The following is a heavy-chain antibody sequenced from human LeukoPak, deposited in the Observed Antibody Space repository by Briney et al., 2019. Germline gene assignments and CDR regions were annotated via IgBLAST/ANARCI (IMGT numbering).Heavy chain of an antibody. Sequence: GGSLRLSCAASGFTFTKYSMNWVRQAPGKGLQWLSSISSSSNYIYYADSVKGRLTISRDNAKNSLYLQMNSLRAEDTAVYYCARPYCSGGSCLNWFDPWGQGTLVTVSS. CDR1: GFTFTKYS. J-gene: IGHJ5*02. D-gene: IGHD2-15*01. V-gene: IGHV3-21*01. CDR2: ISSSSNYI. CDR3: ARPYCSGGSCLNWFDP.